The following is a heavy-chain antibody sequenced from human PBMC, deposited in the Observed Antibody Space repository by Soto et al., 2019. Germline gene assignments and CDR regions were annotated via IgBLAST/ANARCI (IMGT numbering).Heavy chain of an antibody. CDR1: GGSVSSGGYY. CDR2: ICDSGST. V-gene: IGHV4-61*03. D-gene: IGHD3-9*01. J-gene: IGHJ5*02. Sequence: SETLSLTCTVSGGSVSSGGYYWSWIRQPPGKGLEWIGNICDSGSTNYNPSLKSRITISIDTSKNHFSLKLSSVTAADTAVYYCAGDFEPSPGFDPWGQGTLVTVSS. CDR3: AGDFEPSPGFDP.